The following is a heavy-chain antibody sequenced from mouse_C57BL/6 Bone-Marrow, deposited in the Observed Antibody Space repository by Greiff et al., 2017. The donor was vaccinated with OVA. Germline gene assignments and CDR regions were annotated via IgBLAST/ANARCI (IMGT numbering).Heavy chain of an antibody. V-gene: IGHV7-3*01. CDR3: ARCSYGYFDV. CDR1: GFTFTDYY. CDR2: IRNKANGYTT. Sequence: EVKLQESGGGLVQPGGSLSLSCAASGFTFTDYYMSWVRQPPGKALEWLGFIRNKANGYTTEYSASVKGRFTISRDNSQSILYLQMNALRAEDSATYYCARCSYGYFDVWGTGTTVTVSS. J-gene: IGHJ1*03.